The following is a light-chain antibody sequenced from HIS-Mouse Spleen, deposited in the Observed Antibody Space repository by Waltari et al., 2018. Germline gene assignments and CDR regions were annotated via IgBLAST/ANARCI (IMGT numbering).Light chain of an antibody. CDR2: EDS. V-gene: IGLV3-10*01. CDR3: YSTDSSGNHRV. Sequence: SYELTQPPSVSVSPGQTARITCPGDALPKTSASWYQQKSGQAPVLVIYEDSKRPPGIPERFSGSSSGTMATLTISGAQVEDEADYYCYSTDSSGNHRVFGGGTKLTVL. CDR1: ALPKTS. J-gene: IGLJ2*01.